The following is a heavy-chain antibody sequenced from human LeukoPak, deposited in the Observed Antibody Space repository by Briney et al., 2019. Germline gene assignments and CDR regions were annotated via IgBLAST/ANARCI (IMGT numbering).Heavy chain of an antibody. CDR3: ARDNYDSSGYYAHLDY. D-gene: IGHD3-22*01. CDR1: GFTSSSYW. CDR2: IKQDGSEK. J-gene: IGHJ4*02. Sequence: PGGSLRLSCAASGFTSSSYWMNWVRQAPGKGLEWVANIKQDGSEKYYVDSVKGRFTISRDNAKNLLYLQMSSLRAEDTAVYYCARDNYDSSGYYAHLDYWGQGTLVTVSS. V-gene: IGHV3-7*01.